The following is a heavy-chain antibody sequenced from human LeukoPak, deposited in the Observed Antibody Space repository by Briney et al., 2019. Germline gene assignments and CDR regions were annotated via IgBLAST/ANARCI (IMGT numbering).Heavy chain of an antibody. CDR1: GGSISSYY. Sequence: SETLSLTCSVSGGSISSYYWSWIRQPPGKGLEWVGYIYYSGSTNYNPSLKSRVTISVDTSKNQFSLRLSSVTAADTAVYYCARHDDYYGSGNSMDVWGQGTTVTVSS. D-gene: IGHD3-10*01. CDR2: IYYSGST. CDR3: ARHDDYYGSGNSMDV. J-gene: IGHJ6*02. V-gene: IGHV4-59*08.